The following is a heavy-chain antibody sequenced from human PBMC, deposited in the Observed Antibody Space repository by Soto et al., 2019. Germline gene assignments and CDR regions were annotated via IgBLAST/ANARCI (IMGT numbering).Heavy chain of an antibody. V-gene: IGHV3-48*03. D-gene: IGHD3-3*01. Sequence: GGSLRLSCAASGFTFSSYEMNWVRQAPGKGLEWVSYISSSGSTIYYADSVKGRLTISRDNAKNSLYLQMNSLRAEDTAVYYCARETGYDFWSGYYNVGYYYYYGMDVWGQGTTVTVSS. CDR1: GFTFSSYE. CDR3: ARETGYDFWSGYYNVGYYYYYGMDV. CDR2: ISSSGSTI. J-gene: IGHJ6*02.